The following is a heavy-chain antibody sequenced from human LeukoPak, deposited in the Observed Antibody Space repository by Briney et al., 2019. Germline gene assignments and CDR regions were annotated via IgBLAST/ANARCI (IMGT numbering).Heavy chain of an antibody. D-gene: IGHD3-10*01. J-gene: IGHJ4*02. CDR3: ARESGFGDHVPY. Sequence: ASVKVSCKASGYTFTSYYMHWVRQAPGQGLEWMGIINPSGGSTSYAQKFQGRVTMTRDTSTSTVYMELRSLRSDDTAVYYCARESGFGDHVPYWGQGTLVTVSS. CDR2: INPSGGST. CDR1: GYTFTSYY. V-gene: IGHV1-46*01.